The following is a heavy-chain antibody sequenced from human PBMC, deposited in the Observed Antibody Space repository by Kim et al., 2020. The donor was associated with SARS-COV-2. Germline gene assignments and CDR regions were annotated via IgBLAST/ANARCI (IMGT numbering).Heavy chain of an antibody. CDR3: AKDNSASRSYWYFDL. Sequence: GGSLRLSCAASGFTFDDYAMHWVRQAPGKGLEWVSGISWNSGSIGYADSVKGRFTISRDNAKNSLYLQMNSLRAEDTALYYCAKDNSASRSYWYFDLWGRGTLVTVSS. V-gene: IGHV3-9*01. D-gene: IGHD3-10*01. CDR2: ISWNSGSI. CDR1: GFTFDDYA. J-gene: IGHJ2*01.